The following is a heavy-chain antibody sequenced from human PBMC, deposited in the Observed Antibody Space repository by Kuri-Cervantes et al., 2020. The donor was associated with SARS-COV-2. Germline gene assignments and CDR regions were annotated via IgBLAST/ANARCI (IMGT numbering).Heavy chain of an antibody. CDR3: ARQDDTSGFYYAYDY. CDR2: IYHSGGT. D-gene: IGHD3-22*01. V-gene: IGHV4-38-2*02. J-gene: IGHJ4*02. Sequence: SETLSLTCTVSGYSISSGYYWGWIRQPPGKGLEWIGSIYHSGGTYYNPSLKSRVTISVDTSKNQFSLKLSSVTAADTAVYYCARQDDTSGFYYAYDYWGQGTLVTVSS. CDR1: GYSISSGYY.